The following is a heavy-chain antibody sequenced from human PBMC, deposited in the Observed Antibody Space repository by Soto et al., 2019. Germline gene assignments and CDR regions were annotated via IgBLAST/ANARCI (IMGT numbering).Heavy chain of an antibody. V-gene: IGHV1-69*02. Sequence: SVKVSCKASGGTFSSYTISWVRQAPGQGLEWMGRIIPILGIANYAQKFQGRVTITADKSTGTAYMELSSLRSEDTAVYYCASHGDDCSGGSCYSDYWGQGTLVTVSS. CDR2: IIPILGIA. CDR3: ASHGDDCSGGSCYSDY. D-gene: IGHD2-15*01. CDR1: GGTFSSYT. J-gene: IGHJ4*02.